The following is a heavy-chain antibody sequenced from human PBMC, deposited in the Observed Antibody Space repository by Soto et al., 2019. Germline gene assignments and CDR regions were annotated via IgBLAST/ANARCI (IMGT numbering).Heavy chain of an antibody. D-gene: IGHD5-12*01. Sequence: QVQLVQSGAEVKKPGSSVKVSCKASGGTFSSYAISWVRQAPGQGLEWMGGIIPIFGTANYAQKFQGSVTIPAGESTSTAYMELSSLRAEDTAVYYCARGRNIVATGFDYWGQGTLVTVSS. CDR1: GGTFSSYA. J-gene: IGHJ4*02. CDR2: IIPIFGTA. CDR3: ARGRNIVATGFDY. V-gene: IGHV1-69*01.